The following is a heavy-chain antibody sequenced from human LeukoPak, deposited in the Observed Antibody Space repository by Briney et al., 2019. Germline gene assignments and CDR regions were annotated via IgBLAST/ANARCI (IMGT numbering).Heavy chain of an antibody. Sequence: PGGSLRLSCAASGFTFSSYSMNWVRQAPGKGPEWVSSITSSSSYIYYADSVKGRFTISRDNAKNSLYLQMNSLRAEDTAVYYCARLSCSSTSCYHGDAFDIWGQGTMVTVSS. CDR3: ARLSCSSTSCYHGDAFDI. CDR1: GFTFSSYS. D-gene: IGHD2-2*01. CDR2: ITSSSSYI. J-gene: IGHJ3*02. V-gene: IGHV3-21*01.